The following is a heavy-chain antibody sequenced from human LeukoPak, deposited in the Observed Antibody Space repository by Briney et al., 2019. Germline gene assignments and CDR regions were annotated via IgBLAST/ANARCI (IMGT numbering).Heavy chain of an antibody. D-gene: IGHD4-11*01. V-gene: IGHV5-51*01. CDR2: IYPGDSDT. CDR1: GYSFTSYW. Sequence: GESLKISXKGSGYSFTSYWIGWVRQMPGKGLEWMGIIYPGDSDTRYSPSFQGQVTISADKSISTAYLQWSSLKASDTAMYYCARQRVSDTVYYYYMDVWGKGTTVTVSS. J-gene: IGHJ6*03. CDR3: ARQRVSDTVYYYYMDV.